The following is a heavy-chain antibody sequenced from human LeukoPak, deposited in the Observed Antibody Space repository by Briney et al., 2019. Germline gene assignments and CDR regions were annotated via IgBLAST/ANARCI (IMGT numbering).Heavy chain of an antibody. J-gene: IGHJ4*02. Sequence: GGSLRLSCAASGFTFSNYAMSWVRQAPGKGLEWVSGISSSGDSTYSADSVKGRFTISRDNSKNTLYLQMNSLRAEDTAIYYCAEGYGDYYTVLDYWGQGTLVTVSS. CDR2: ISSSGDST. CDR3: AEGYGDYYTVLDY. V-gene: IGHV3-23*01. CDR1: GFTFSNYA. D-gene: IGHD4-17*01.